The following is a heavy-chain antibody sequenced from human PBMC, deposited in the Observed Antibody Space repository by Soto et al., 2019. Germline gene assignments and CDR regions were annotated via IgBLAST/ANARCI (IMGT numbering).Heavy chain of an antibody. Sequence: GGSLRLSCAASGFTVSSNYMSWVRQAPGKGLERDSVIYSGGSTYYADSVKGRFTISRDNSKNTLYLQMNSLRAEDTAVYYCAARTVPSYYYGMDVWGQGTTVTVSS. CDR1: GFTVSSNY. D-gene: IGHD2-2*01. CDR3: AARTVPSYYYGMDV. J-gene: IGHJ6*02. V-gene: IGHV3-53*01. CDR2: IYSGGST.